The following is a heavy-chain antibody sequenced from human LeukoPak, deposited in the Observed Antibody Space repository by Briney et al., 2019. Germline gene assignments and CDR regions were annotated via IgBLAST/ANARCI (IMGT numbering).Heavy chain of an antibody. CDR3: AKAGAVVVVAAKYFDY. V-gene: IGHV3-23*01. D-gene: IGHD2-15*01. Sequence: GGSLRLSCAASGFTFSGSTMHWVRQASGKGLEWVSAISGSGGSTYYADSVKGRFTISRDNSKNTLYLQMNSLRAEDTAVYYCAKAGAVVVVAAKYFDYWGQGTLVTVSS. CDR2: ISGSGGST. J-gene: IGHJ4*02. CDR1: GFTFSGST.